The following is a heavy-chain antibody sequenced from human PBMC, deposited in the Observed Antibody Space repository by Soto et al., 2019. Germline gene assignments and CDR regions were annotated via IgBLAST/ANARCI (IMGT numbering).Heavy chain of an antibody. Sequence: GSLIIPCTASGLTFSTYAMTRVRQAPGKGLEWVSTINNSGGSTWYADSVKVRFTISRDNSKNTLYLQMNSLRVEDKAVYYCAKPPAKSVLGGVSWGQGTLVTVSS. CDR1: GLTFSTYA. CDR3: AKPPAKSVLGGVS. V-gene: IGHV3-23*01. D-gene: IGHD3-16*01. CDR2: INNSGGST. J-gene: IGHJ5*02.